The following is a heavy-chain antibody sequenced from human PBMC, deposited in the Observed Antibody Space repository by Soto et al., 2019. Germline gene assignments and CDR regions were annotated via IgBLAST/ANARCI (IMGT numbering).Heavy chain of an antibody. Sequence: QVQLVESGGGVVQPGRSLRLSCAASGFTFSSYGMHWVRQAPGKGLEWVAVISYDGSNKYYADSVKGRFTISRDNSNDTLYLQMNSLRDEDTAVYYCAKERDIVVVVAPLDYWGQGTLVTVSS. D-gene: IGHD2-15*01. CDR3: AKERDIVVVVAPLDY. CDR2: ISYDGSNK. J-gene: IGHJ4*02. CDR1: GFTFSSYG. V-gene: IGHV3-30*18.